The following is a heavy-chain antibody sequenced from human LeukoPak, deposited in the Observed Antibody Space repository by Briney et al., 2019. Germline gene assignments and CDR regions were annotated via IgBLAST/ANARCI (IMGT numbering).Heavy chain of an antibody. CDR1: GGTFSSYA. V-gene: IGHV1-69*13. CDR3: ARSQSYYYDSSGGSGYFQH. D-gene: IGHD3-22*01. CDR2: IIPIFGTA. J-gene: IGHJ1*01. Sequence: ASVKVYCKASGGTFSSYAISWVRQAPGQGLEWMGGIIPIFGTANYAQKFQGRVTITADESTSTAYMELSSLRSEDTAVYYCARSQSYYYDSSGGSGYFQHWGQGTLVTVSS.